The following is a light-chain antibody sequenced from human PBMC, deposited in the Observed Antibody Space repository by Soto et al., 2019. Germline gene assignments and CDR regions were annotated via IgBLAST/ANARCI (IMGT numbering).Light chain of an antibody. J-gene: IGKJ2*01. CDR1: QSISNF. V-gene: IGKV1-39*01. CDR3: QQSYSAPRT. CDR2: AAS. Sequence: DIPMTQSPSSLSASVGDRVTITCRASQSISNFLNWYQQKPGKAPKLLISAASSLQGGVPSRFSGSGSGTDFTLIISSLQPEDFATYYCQQSYSAPRTFGQGTKLEIK.